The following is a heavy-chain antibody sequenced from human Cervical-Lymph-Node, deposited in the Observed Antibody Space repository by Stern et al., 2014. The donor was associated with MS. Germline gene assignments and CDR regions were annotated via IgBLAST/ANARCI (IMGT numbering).Heavy chain of an antibody. CDR3: ARGSFYDSSGIDY. Sequence: VQLVQSGAEVRKPGASVKVSCKASGYNFMNYGVSWVRQAPGQGLEWLGWISADSGHTKYADKIQGRVTMTKDTSTSTADMELRSLSSDDTAVYYCARGSFYDSSGIDYWGQGTLVTVSS. D-gene: IGHD3-22*01. J-gene: IGHJ4*02. CDR1: GYNFMNYG. V-gene: IGHV1-18*01. CDR2: ISADSGHT.